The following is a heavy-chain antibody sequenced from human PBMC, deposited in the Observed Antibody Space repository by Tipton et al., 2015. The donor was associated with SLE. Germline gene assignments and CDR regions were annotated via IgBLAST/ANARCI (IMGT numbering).Heavy chain of an antibody. J-gene: IGHJ3*02. CDR3: TTDRDDSSGLEGDAFDI. CDR2: IKSKTDGGTT. D-gene: IGHD3-22*01. V-gene: IGHV3-15*01. Sequence: SLRLSCAASGFTFSNAWMSWVRQAPGKGLEWVGRIKSKTDGGTTDYAAPVKGRFTISRDDSKNTLYLQMNSLKTEDTAVYYCTTDRDDSSGLEGDAFDIWGQGTMVTVSS. CDR1: GFTFSNAW.